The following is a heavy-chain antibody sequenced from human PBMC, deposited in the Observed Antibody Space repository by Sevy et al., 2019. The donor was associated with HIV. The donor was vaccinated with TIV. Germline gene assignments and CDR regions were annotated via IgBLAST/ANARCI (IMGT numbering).Heavy chain of an antibody. V-gene: IGHV1-8*01. CDR1: GYTFTSYD. Sequence: VSVKVSCKASGYTFTSYDINWVRQATGQGLEWMGWMNPNSGNTGYAQKFQGRVTMTRNTSISTAYMELSSLRSEDTAVYYCAIGLSYYDILTGYYPAPYYYYGMDVWGQGTTVTVSS. CDR3: AIGLSYYDILTGYYPAPYYYYGMDV. D-gene: IGHD3-9*01. CDR2: MNPNSGNT. J-gene: IGHJ6*02.